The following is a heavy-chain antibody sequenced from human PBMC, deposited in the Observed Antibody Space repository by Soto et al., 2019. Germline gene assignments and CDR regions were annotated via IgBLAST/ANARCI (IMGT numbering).Heavy chain of an antibody. Sequence: EVQLVESGGGLVKPGGSLRLSCAASGFTFSNAWMSWVRQAPGKGLEWVGRIKSKTDGGTTDYAAPVKGRFTISRADSKDTLYLQMNSLKTEDTAVYYCTTPYDSSGYSFGDWGQGTLVTVSS. J-gene: IGHJ4*02. V-gene: IGHV3-15*01. CDR3: TTPYDSSGYSFGD. D-gene: IGHD3-22*01. CDR1: GFTFSNAW. CDR2: IKSKTDGGTT.